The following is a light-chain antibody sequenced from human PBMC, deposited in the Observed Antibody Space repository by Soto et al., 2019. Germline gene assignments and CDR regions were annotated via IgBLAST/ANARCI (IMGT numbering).Light chain of an antibody. CDR2: EVS. V-gene: IGLV2-14*03. CDR3: SSSTNSLSLVL. J-gene: IGLJ2*01. Sequence: QSALTQPASVSGSPGQSITISCTGTSSDIGGSNFVSWFQQHPGEVPKLMIYEVSKRPSGIPWRFSGSRSGNTASLTISGLQPEDEADYYCSSSTNSLSLVLLGGGTKLTVL. CDR1: SSDIGGSNF.